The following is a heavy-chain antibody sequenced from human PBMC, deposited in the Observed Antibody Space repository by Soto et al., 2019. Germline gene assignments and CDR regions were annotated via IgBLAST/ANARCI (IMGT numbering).Heavy chain of an antibody. V-gene: IGHV1-69*06. CDR1: GGTFSSYA. D-gene: IGHD3-22*01. CDR3: ARDPSNEDYYDSSGTTDY. CDR2: IIPIFGTA. J-gene: IGHJ4*02. Sequence: QVQLVQSGAEVKKPGSSVKGSCKASGGTFSSYAISWVRQAPGQGLEWMGGIIPIFGTANYAQKFQGRVTITADKSTSTAYMELSSLRSEDTAVYYCARDPSNEDYYDSSGTTDYWGQGTLVTVSS.